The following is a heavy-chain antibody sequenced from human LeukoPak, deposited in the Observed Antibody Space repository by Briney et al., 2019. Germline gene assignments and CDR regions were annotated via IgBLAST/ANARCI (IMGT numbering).Heavy chain of an antibody. CDR3: ARESNYHGSGTGWFDP. Sequence: PSETLSLTCAVYGRSFSGYYWSWIRQPPGKGLEWIGEINHSGSTNYNPSLKSRVTISVDTSKNQLSLKLSSVTAADTAVYYCARESNYHGSGTGWFDPWGQGTLVTVSS. J-gene: IGHJ5*02. CDR1: GRSFSGYY. D-gene: IGHD3-10*01. CDR2: INHSGST. V-gene: IGHV4-34*01.